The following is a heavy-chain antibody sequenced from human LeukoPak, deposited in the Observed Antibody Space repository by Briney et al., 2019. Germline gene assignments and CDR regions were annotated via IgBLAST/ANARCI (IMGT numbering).Heavy chain of an antibody. V-gene: IGHV4-34*01. CDR3: ARSLAARLFDY. CDR2: INHSGST. D-gene: IGHD6-6*01. CDR1: GGSFSGYY. J-gene: IGHJ4*02. Sequence: ASETLSLTCAVYGGSFSGYYWSWIRQPPGKGLEWIGEINHSGSTNYNPSLKSRVTMSVDTSKNQFSLKLSSVTAADTAVYYCARSLAARLFDYWGQGTLVTVSS.